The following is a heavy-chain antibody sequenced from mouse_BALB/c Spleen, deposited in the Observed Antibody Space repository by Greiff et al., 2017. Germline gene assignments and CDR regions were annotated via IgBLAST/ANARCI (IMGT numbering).Heavy chain of an antibody. Sequence: QVQLQQSGAELVRPGASVTLSCKASGYTFTDYEMHWVKQTPVHGLEWIGVIDPGTGGTDYNQKFKGKATLTADKSSSTAYMELRSLTTEDSAVYYCRGRGDEGAMDYWGQGTSVTVSS. J-gene: IGHJ4*01. D-gene: IGHD3-3*01. CDR1: GYTFTDYE. CDR2: IDPGTGGT. V-gene: IGHV1-15*01. CDR3: RGRGDEGAMDY.